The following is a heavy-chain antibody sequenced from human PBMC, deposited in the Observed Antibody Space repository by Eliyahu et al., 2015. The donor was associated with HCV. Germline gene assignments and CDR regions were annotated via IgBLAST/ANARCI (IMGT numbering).Heavy chain of an antibody. CDR2: IYYSGST. D-gene: IGHD3-10*01. Sequence: EWIGYIYYSGSTNYNPSLKSRVTISVDTSKNQFSLKLSSVTAADTAVYYCARERELLRFRGWFDPWGQGTLVTVSS. J-gene: IGHJ5*02. CDR3: ARERELLRFRGWFDP. V-gene: IGHV4-59*01.